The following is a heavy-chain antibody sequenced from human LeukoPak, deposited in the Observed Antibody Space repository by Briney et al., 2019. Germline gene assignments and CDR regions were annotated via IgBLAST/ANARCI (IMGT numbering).Heavy chain of an antibody. J-gene: IGHJ6*03. CDR1: GGSFSGYY. CDR2: INHSGST. V-gene: IGHV4-34*01. D-gene: IGHD2-2*01. CDR3: ARDIVVVPAAYSLSYYYYYMDV. Sequence: PSETLSLTCAVYGGSFSGYYWSWIRQPPGKGLEWIGEINHSGSTNNNPSLKSRVTISVDTSKNQFSLKLSSVTAADTAVYYCARDIVVVPAAYSLSYYYYYMDVWGKGTTVTVSS.